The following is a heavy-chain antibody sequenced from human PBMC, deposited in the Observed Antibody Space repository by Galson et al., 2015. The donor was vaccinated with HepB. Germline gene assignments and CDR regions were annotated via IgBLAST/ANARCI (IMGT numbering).Heavy chain of an antibody. D-gene: IGHD2-2*01. Sequence: SLRLSCAASGFTFDGYAMTWVRQAPGKGLEWVSTISGSRGATYYADSVKGRFTISRDNSKNTLYLQMNSLRAEDTAVYYCAKNPPYCISTTCPLDSWGQGALVTVSS. V-gene: IGHV3-23*01. CDR2: ISGSRGAT. CDR3: AKNPPYCISTTCPLDS. J-gene: IGHJ4*02. CDR1: GFTFDGYA.